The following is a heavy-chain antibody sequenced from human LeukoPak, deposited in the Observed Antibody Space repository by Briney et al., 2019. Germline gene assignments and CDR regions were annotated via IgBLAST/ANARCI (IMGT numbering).Heavy chain of an antibody. J-gene: IGHJ4*02. Sequence: PSETLSLTCTVSGGSISSFYWSWIRQPPGRGLEWIGYIYYSGSTYYNPSLKSRVTISVDTSKNQFSLKLNSVTAADTAVYYCARDGYSYGYDFDYWGRGTLVTVSS. CDR3: ARDGYSYGYDFDY. V-gene: IGHV4-59*01. D-gene: IGHD5-18*01. CDR2: IYYSGST. CDR1: GGSISSFY.